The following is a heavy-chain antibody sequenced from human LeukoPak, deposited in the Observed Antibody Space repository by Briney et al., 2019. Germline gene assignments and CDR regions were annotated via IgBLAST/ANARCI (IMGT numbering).Heavy chain of an antibody. CDR3: ARQTGSGLFILP. Sequence: PSETLSLTCTVSGVSISSSNSYWGWIRQPPGKGLEWIGSIYYSGNTYYNASLKSQVSISIDTSKNQFSLRLTSVTAADTAVYFCARQTGSGLFILPGGQGTLVTVSS. J-gene: IGHJ4*02. D-gene: IGHD3/OR15-3a*01. CDR1: GVSISSSNSY. V-gene: IGHV4-39*01. CDR2: IYYSGNT.